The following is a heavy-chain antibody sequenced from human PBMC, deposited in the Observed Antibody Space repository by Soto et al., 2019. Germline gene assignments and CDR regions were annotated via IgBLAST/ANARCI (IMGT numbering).Heavy chain of an antibody. CDR1: GFTFSSYA. D-gene: IGHD3-16*01. Sequence: GGSLRLSCAASGFTFSSYAMSWVRQAPGKGLEWVSAISGSGGSTYYADSVKGRFTISRDNSKNTLYLQMNSLRAEDTAVYYCAKGPMLYDYVWGSSGDIWGQGTMVTVSS. V-gene: IGHV3-23*01. J-gene: IGHJ3*02. CDR3: AKGPMLYDYVWGSSGDI. CDR2: ISGSGGST.